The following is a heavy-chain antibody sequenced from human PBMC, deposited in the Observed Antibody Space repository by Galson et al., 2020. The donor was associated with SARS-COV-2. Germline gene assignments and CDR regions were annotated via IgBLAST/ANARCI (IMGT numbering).Heavy chain of an antibody. V-gene: IGHV4-61*01. CDR1: GGPLISVSYY. CDR3: ARDLGRSGYTCEY. CDR2: IYHTLST. D-gene: IGHD5-18*01. J-gene: IGHJ4*02. Sequence: PGTWSLTCIVSGGPLISVSYYWSWIRPPPGKGLEWCGHIYHTLSTNYNPSLNSRVTISVDTSNNQFSMKLSSGTAAETDVYYCARDLGRSGYTCEYWGQGALVTVSS.